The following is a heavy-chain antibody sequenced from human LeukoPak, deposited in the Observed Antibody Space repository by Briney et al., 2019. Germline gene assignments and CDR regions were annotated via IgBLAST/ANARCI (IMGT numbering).Heavy chain of an antibody. J-gene: IGHJ6*03. V-gene: IGHV4-61*02. CDR3: ASGGIYYYYYMDV. Sequence: SETLSLTCTVSGGSISSGSYYWSWIRQPAGKGLEWIGRIYTSGSTNYNPSLKSRVTISVDTSKNQFSLKLSSVTAADTAVYYCASGGIYYYYYMDVWGNGTTVTVSS. D-gene: IGHD3-16*01. CDR1: GGSISSGSYY. CDR2: IYTSGST.